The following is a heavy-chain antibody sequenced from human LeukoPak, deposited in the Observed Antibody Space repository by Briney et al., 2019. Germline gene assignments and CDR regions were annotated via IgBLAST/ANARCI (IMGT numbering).Heavy chain of an antibody. CDR3: ARGRRWYGDYVRTYYFDY. CDR2: INHRGST. J-gene: IGHJ4*02. Sequence: SETLSLTCAVYGGSFSGYYWSWIRQPPGKGLEWIGEINHRGSTNYNPSLKSRVTISVDTSKNQFSLKLSSVTAADTAVYYCARGRRWYGDYVRTYYFDYWGQGTLVTVSS. V-gene: IGHV4-34*01. D-gene: IGHD4-17*01. CDR1: GGSFSGYY.